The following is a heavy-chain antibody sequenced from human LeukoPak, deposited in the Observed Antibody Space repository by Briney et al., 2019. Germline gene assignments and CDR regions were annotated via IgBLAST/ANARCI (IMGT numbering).Heavy chain of an antibody. CDR2: IFYSGST. Sequence: SQTLSLTCPVSGGSIISDDSYWSWIHQPPGKGLEWIGYIFYSGSTYYNPSLKSRLTISVDTSKNQLSLKLTSVTAADTAVYFCARARITKVRGTIISLGFGSWGQGTLVTVSS. V-gene: IGHV4-30-4*01. J-gene: IGHJ5*02. CDR3: ARARITKVRGTIISLGFGS. CDR1: GGSIISDDSY. D-gene: IGHD3-10*01.